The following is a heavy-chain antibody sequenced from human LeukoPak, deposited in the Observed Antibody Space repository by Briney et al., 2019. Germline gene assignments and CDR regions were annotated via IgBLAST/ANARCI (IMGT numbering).Heavy chain of an antibody. V-gene: IGHV3-49*04. CDR3: TSVGAGAFDY. Sequence: GGSLRLXCTASGFTFGDYAMSWVRQAPGKVLEWVGFIRSKAYGGTTEYAASVKGRFTISRDDSKSIAYLQMNSLKTEDTAVYYCTSVGAGAFDYWGQGTLVTVSS. CDR2: IRSKAYGGTT. CDR1: GFTFGDYA. J-gene: IGHJ4*02. D-gene: IGHD1-26*01.